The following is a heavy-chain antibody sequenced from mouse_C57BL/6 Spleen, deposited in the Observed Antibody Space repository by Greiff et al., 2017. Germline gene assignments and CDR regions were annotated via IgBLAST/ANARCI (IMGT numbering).Heavy chain of an antibody. Sequence: VQLQQSGAELVKPGASVKISCKASGYTFTDYYINWVKQRPGQGLEWIGKIGPGSGSTDYNAKFKGKATLTADKYSSTAYMQLSILKSEDSAVYFCARCPYCRSKGYANDYWGQGASVTVSS. CDR2: IGPGSGST. CDR3: ARCPYCRSKGYANDY. J-gene: IGHJ4*01. D-gene: IGHD2-12*01. V-gene: IGHV1-77*01. CDR1: GYTFTDYY.